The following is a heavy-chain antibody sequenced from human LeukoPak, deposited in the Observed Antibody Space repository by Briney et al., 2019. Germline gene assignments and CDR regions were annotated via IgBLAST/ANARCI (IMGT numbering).Heavy chain of an antibody. J-gene: IGHJ3*01. Sequence: PGGSLRLSCAASGFTVSNNYMSWVRQAPGKGLEWVSVIYSGGGTYYADSVKGRFTISRDNSKNTLYLQMNSLRAEDTAVYYCARDSEYSGSFSTWGQGTMVTVSS. CDR2: IYSGGGT. CDR1: GFTVSNNY. D-gene: IGHD1-26*01. V-gene: IGHV3-66*01. CDR3: ARDSEYSGSFST.